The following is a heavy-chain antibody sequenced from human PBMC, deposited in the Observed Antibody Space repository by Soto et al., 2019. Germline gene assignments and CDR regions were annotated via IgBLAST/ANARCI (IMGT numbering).Heavy chain of an antibody. D-gene: IGHD3-3*01. J-gene: IGHJ6*02. Sequence: GESLKISCKGSGYSFTSYWIGWVRQMPGKGLEWMGIIYPGDSDTRYSPSFQGQVTISADKSISTAYLQWSSLKASDTAMYYCASPQGYDFWSCYRKTSYYYGMDVWGQGTTVTVSS. CDR3: ASPQGYDFWSCYRKTSYYYGMDV. CDR2: IYPGDSDT. CDR1: GYSFTSYW. V-gene: IGHV5-51*01.